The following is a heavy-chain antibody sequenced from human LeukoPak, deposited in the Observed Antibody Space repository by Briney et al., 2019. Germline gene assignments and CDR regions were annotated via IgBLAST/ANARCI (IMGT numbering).Heavy chain of an antibody. D-gene: IGHD5-18*01. CDR2: IYYSGST. CDR1: GGSINSGSYY. V-gene: IGHV4-39*07. Sequence: SETLSLTCTVSGGSINSGSYYWGWIRQPPGKGLEWIGTIYYSGSTYYNPSLKSRVTISVDTSKNQFSLKLSSVTAADTAVYYCARDGYSYGGTDYYGMDVWGQGTTVTVSS. J-gene: IGHJ6*02. CDR3: ARDGYSYGGTDYYGMDV.